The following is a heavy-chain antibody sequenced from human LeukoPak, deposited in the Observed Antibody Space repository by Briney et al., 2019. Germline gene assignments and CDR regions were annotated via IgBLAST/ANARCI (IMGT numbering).Heavy chain of an antibody. D-gene: IGHD6-19*01. J-gene: IGHJ4*02. CDR2: MDPNSGNT. CDR1: GYTFTSYD. V-gene: IGHV1-8*01. Sequence: GASVKVSCKASGYTFTSYDINWVRQATGQGLEWMGYMDPNSGNTGYAQKLQGRVTMTTDTSTSTAYMELRSLRSDDTAVYYCARVAGIAVAGTADYWGQGTLVTVSS. CDR3: ARVAGIAVAGTADY.